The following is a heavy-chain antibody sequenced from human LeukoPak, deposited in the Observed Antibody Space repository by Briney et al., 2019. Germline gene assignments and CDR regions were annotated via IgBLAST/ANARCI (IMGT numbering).Heavy chain of an antibody. Sequence: ARGSLRLSCAASGFTFRGLWMSGVRQAPGKELEWVANKKGDGREKQYRDSVRRRFTLSKRNAKNSLYLQMNSLRAEDTAVYYCTRNGRSLDYWGQGTLVTVSS. V-gene: IGHV3-7*01. D-gene: IGHD2-15*01. CDR3: TRNGRSLDY. CDR2: KKGDGREK. CDR1: GFTFRGLW. J-gene: IGHJ4*02.